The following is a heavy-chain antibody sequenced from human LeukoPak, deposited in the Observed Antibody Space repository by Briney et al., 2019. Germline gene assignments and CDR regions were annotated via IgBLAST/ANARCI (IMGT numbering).Heavy chain of an antibody. V-gene: IGHV3-23*01. Sequence: GGSLRLSCAASGFTFSSYSMNWVRQAPGKGLEWVSAISGSGESTYYEDSVKGRFTISRDNSKNTVDVQMNSLRAEDTAVYYCAKDVGGTNFHYMDVWGKGTTVIVSS. CDR1: GFTFSSYS. CDR2: ISGSGEST. D-gene: IGHD1-26*01. J-gene: IGHJ6*03. CDR3: AKDVGGTNFHYMDV.